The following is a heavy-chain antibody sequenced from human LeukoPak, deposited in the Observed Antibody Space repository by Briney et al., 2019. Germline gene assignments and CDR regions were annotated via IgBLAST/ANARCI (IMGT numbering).Heavy chain of an antibody. CDR2: ISFDGSNQ. Sequence: GGSLRLSCAISGFNFITYVMHWVRQAPAKGLEWVAAISFDGSNQFYADSVKGRFAISRDNSKTTLYLQTNSLRPEDTAVYYCARVRNTYFDILTDGRYLQHWGQGTKVTVSS. CDR1: GFNFITYV. J-gene: IGHJ1*01. CDR3: ARVRNTYFDILTDGRYLQH. V-gene: IGHV3-30*09. D-gene: IGHD3-9*01.